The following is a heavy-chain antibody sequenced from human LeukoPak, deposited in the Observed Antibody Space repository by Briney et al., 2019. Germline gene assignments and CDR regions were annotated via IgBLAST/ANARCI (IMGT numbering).Heavy chain of an antibody. CDR1: GYSFTNYG. D-gene: IGHD3-10*01. CDR3: ARDRILWFGELWNYFDY. CDR2: ISGYNGNT. V-gene: IGHV1-18*01. Sequence: ASVKVSCKASGYSFTNYGISWVRQAPGHGLEWMGWISGYNGNTNYAQKLQGRVTMTTDTSTSTAYMELRSLRSDDTAVYYCARDRILWFGELWNYFDYWGQGTLVTVSS. J-gene: IGHJ4*02.